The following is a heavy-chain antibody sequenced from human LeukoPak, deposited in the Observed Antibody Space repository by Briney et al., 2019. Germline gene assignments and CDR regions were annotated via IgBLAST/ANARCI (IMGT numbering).Heavy chain of an antibody. CDR3: ARDSVRPPATSYEAPFDY. J-gene: IGHJ4*02. V-gene: IGHV1-69*13. CDR2: IIPIFGTA. Sequence: ASVKVSCKASGGTFSSYAISWVRQAPGQGLEWMGGIIPIFGTANYAQKFQGRVTITADESTSTAYMELSSLRSEDTAVYYCARDSVRPPATSYEAPFDYWGQGTLVTVSS. CDR1: GGTFSSYA. D-gene: IGHD3-16*01.